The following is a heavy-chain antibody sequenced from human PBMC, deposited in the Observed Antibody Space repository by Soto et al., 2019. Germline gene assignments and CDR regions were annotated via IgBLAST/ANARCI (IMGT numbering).Heavy chain of an antibody. V-gene: IGHV3-30*18. CDR3: AKDFYGAGWYNYFDP. CDR1: GFTFSTTG. Sequence: QVHLVESGGGVVQPGRSLRLSCAASGFTFSTTGMHWVRQAPGKGLEWVAMISHDGGAKHYTDSVKGRFTISRDTSENTLYLQMNSLRPEDTAMYHCAKDFYGAGWYNYFDPWGQGTLVTVSS. D-gene: IGHD6-19*01. J-gene: IGHJ5*02. CDR2: ISHDGGAK.